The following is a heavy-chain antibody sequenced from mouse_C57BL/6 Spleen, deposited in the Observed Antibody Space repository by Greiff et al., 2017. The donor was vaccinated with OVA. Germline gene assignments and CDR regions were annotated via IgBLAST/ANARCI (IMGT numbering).Heavy chain of an antibody. CDR3: ARWAYSNYWYFDV. V-gene: IGHV3-8*01. CDR2: ISYSGST. D-gene: IGHD2-5*01. J-gene: IGHJ1*03. Sequence: DVKLVESGPGLAKPSQTLSLTCSVTGYSITSDYWNWIRKFPGNKLEYMGYISYSGSTYYNPSLKSRISITRDTSKNQYYLQLNSVTTEDTATYYCARWAYSNYWYFDVWGTGTTVTVSS. CDR1: GYSITSDY.